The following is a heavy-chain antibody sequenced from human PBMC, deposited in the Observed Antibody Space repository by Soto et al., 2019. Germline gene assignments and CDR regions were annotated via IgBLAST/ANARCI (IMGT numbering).Heavy chain of an antibody. D-gene: IGHD6-19*01. CDR1: EFMFSSYA. V-gene: IGHV3-23*01. Sequence: DVQLLESGGGLVQPGGSLRLSCEASEFMFSSYAMSWVRQAPGKGLEWVSTISPTGDNTYYADSVKGRFTLSRDNSKDTLSQQMNSLTTEDTAICYCAKAKSLRAVRGSSFDYWGQGALVTVSS. CDR2: ISPTGDNT. J-gene: IGHJ4*02. CDR3: AKAKSLRAVRGSSFDY.